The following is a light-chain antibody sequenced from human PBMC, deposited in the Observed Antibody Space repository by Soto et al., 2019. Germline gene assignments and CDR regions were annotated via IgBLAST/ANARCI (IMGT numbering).Light chain of an antibody. CDR3: QQYGSSPLT. Sequence: EIVLTQSPGTLSLSPGERATLSCRASQNVSRYLAWYQQKLGQAPRLLIYGASDRATGIPDRFSASASGTDFTLTISRLEPEDFAVYYCQQYGSSPLTFGGGTKVEIK. CDR1: QNVSRY. V-gene: IGKV3-20*01. J-gene: IGKJ4*01. CDR2: GAS.